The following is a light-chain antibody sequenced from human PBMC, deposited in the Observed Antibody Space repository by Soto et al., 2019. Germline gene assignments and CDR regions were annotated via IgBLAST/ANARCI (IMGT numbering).Light chain of an antibody. Sequence: DIQMTQSPSSLSAAVGDRFTITCRASQNIRNYLNWYHQKPGKAPKLLISTASSLQSGVPSRFSGSGSGTDFTLTIRSLQPEDFATYYCQQSYSTPITFGQGTRLEIK. J-gene: IGKJ5*01. CDR2: TAS. CDR3: QQSYSTPIT. CDR1: QNIRNY. V-gene: IGKV1-39*01.